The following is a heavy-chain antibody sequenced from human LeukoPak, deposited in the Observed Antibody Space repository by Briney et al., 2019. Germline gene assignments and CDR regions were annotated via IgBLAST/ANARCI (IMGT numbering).Heavy chain of an antibody. CDR2: ISWDSGTI. CDR3: ARDVPVDDVFDL. Sequence: GGSLRLSCAASGFTFDDYAMHWVRQAPGKGLEWVSGISWDSGTIGYADSVKGRFTISRDNAKNTLYLQMNSLRAEDTAVYYCARDVPVDDVFDLWGQGTVVTVSS. CDR1: GFTFDDYA. J-gene: IGHJ3*01. V-gene: IGHV3-9*01.